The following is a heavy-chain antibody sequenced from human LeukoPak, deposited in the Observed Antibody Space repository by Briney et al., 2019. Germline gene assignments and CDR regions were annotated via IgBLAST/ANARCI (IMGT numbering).Heavy chain of an antibody. CDR3: ARGGVATF. Sequence: SETLSLTFTVSGGSISSYYWSWIRQPPGKGLEWIGYIYYSGSTNYNPSLKSRVTISVDTSKNQFSLKLSSVTAADTAVYYCARGGVATFWGQGTLVTVSS. CDR1: GGSISSYY. CDR2: IYYSGST. D-gene: IGHD5-12*01. V-gene: IGHV4-59*01. J-gene: IGHJ4*02.